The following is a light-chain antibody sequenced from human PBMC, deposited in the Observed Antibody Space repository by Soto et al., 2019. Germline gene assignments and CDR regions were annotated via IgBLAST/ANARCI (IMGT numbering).Light chain of an antibody. CDR3: ATWDSSLSGGV. CDR2: EDN. V-gene: IGLV1-51*02. Sequence: QSVLTQPPSVSAAAGQRVTISCSGSSSNIENNYVSWYRQLPGTAPNLLIYEDNKRPSGIPDRFSGSKSGTSATLGITGLETGDEADYYCATWDSSLSGGVFGTGTKVTVL. J-gene: IGLJ1*01. CDR1: SSNIENNY.